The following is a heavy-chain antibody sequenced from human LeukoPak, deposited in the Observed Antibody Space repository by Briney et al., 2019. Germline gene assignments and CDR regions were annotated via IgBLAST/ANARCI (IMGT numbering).Heavy chain of an antibody. J-gene: IGHJ4*02. CDR2: INPNSGGT. CDR3: ASSLGGQQTYYYDSSGLDY. Sequence: ASVKVSCKASGYTFTGYYMHWVRQAPEQGVEWMGWINPNSGGTNYAQKFQGRVTMTRDTSISTAYMELSRLRSDDTAVYYCASSLGGQQTYYYDSSGLDYWGQGTLVTVSS. D-gene: IGHD3-22*01. CDR1: GYTFTGYY. V-gene: IGHV1-2*02.